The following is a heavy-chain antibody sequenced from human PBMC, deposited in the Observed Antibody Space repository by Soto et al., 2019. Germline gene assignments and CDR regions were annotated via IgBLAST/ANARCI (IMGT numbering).Heavy chain of an antibody. CDR1: GVSVSSGSYY. J-gene: IGHJ3*02. D-gene: IGHD4-17*01. CDR2: IYYSGST. Sequence: PSETLSLTCSVSGVSVSSGSYYWSWIRQPPGKGLEWIGYIYYSGSTNYNPSLKSRVTISVDTSKNQFSLKLSSVTAADTAVYYCARVSYDYGDYVENAFDIWGQGTMVT. V-gene: IGHV4-61*01. CDR3: ARVSYDYGDYVENAFDI.